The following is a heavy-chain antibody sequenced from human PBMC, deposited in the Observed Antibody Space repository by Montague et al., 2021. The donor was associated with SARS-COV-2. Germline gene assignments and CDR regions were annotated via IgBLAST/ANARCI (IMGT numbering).Heavy chain of an antibody. V-gene: IGHV4-34*01. CDR1: TEAFNGYY. D-gene: IGHD1-1*01. CDR3: ARGVYNRVMFVVSPRYYFDY. J-gene: IGHJ4*02. Sequence: SETLSLTCAVYTEAFNGYYWTWIRQPPGKGLEWIGEVSHPGSAKYNPPLESRVTISVDTYRKQVSLRSTSVTAADTATYYCARGVYNRVMFVVSPRYYFDYWGQGNMVAVSA. CDR2: VSHPGSA.